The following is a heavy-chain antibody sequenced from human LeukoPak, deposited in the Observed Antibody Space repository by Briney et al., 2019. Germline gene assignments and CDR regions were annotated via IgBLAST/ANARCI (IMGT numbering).Heavy chain of an antibody. V-gene: IGHV3-21*01. D-gene: IGHD2-15*01. Sequence: PGGSLRLSCAASGFTFSSYSMNWVRQAPGKGLEWVSSISSSSSYIYYADSVKGRFTISRDNAKNSLYLQMNSLRAEDTAVYYCASCGGSCYSDPFDYWGQGTLVTVSS. CDR1: GFTFSSYS. J-gene: IGHJ4*02. CDR3: ASCGGSCYSDPFDY. CDR2: ISSSSSYI.